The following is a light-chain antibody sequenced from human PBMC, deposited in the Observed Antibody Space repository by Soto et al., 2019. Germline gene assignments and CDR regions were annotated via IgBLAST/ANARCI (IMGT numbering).Light chain of an antibody. J-gene: IGKJ2*01. V-gene: IGKV3-11*01. Sequence: EIVLTQSPATLSLSPGERATLSCRASQSVGTYLAWYQHNPGQAPRLLIYDASNWATGIPARFSGSGSGTDFTLTISSPEPEDFAVYYCLQHYNWPHTFGQGTKVEIK. CDR3: LQHYNWPHT. CDR2: DAS. CDR1: QSVGTY.